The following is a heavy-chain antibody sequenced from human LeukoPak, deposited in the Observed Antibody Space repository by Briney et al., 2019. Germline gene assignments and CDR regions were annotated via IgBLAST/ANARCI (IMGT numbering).Heavy chain of an antibody. Sequence: SETLSLTCTVSGGSISSSSYYWGWIRQPPGKGLEWIGSIYYSGSTYYNPSLKSRVTISVDTSKNQFSLKLSSVTAADTAVYYCARAGWDYDSSGYLDYWGQGTLVTVSS. D-gene: IGHD3-22*01. CDR1: GGSISSSSYY. CDR3: ARAGWDYDSSGYLDY. CDR2: IYYSGST. V-gene: IGHV4-39*07. J-gene: IGHJ4*02.